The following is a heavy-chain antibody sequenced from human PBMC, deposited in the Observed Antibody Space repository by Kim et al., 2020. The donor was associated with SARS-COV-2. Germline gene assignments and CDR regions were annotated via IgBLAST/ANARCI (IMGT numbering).Heavy chain of an antibody. CDR3: ARTSGTNLYYFDY. D-gene: IGHD1-7*01. Sequence: YNPSLKSRVTMSVDTSKNQFSLKLSSVTAADTAVYYCARTSGTNLYYFDYWGQGTLVTVSS. J-gene: IGHJ4*02. V-gene: IGHV4-4*07.